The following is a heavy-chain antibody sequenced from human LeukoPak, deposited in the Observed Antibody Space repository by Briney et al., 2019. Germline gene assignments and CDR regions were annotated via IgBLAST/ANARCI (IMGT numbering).Heavy chain of an antibody. CDR2: IYYGGST. V-gene: IGHV4-34*01. J-gene: IGHJ5*02. CDR1: GGSFSGYY. D-gene: IGHD6-13*01. CDR3: ARPRAAAAGNNWFDP. Sequence: SETLSLTCAVYGGSFSGYYWSWIRQPPGKGLEWIGNIYYGGSTYYNPSLKSRVTISVDTSKNQFSLKMSSVTAADTAVYYCARPRAAAAGNNWFDPWGQGTLVTVSS.